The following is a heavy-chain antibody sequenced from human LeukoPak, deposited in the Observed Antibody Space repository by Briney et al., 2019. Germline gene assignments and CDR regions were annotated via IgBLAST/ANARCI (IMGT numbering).Heavy chain of an antibody. V-gene: IGHV4-38-2*01. J-gene: IGHJ5*02. CDR2: MYHSGST. Sequence: SETLSLTCAVSGYSISSSYYWGWIRQPPGKGLEWIGSMYHSGSTYYNPSLKSRVTISVDTSKNQFSLKLSSVTAADTAVYYCARGIKKLERRKNWFDPWGQGTLVTVSS. D-gene: IGHD1-1*01. CDR3: ARGIKKLERRKNWFDP. CDR1: GYSISSSYY.